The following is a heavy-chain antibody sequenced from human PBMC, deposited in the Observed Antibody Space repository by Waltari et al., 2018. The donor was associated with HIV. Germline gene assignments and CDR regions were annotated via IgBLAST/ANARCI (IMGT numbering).Heavy chain of an antibody. Sequence: EVQVVESGGSLIQPGGSLRLSCAASGFTVSGWYLTWVRQAPGKGLEWISLIYGGGSPSYADSVKGLFTLSRDTSTNTIYLQMDNLRAEDTAMYHCATTSTVGRNWHFDVWGRGSLVTVSS. CDR3: ATTSTVGRNWHFDV. D-gene: IGHD4-17*01. J-gene: IGHJ2*01. V-gene: IGHV3-53*01. CDR2: IYGGGSP. CDR1: GFTVSGWY.